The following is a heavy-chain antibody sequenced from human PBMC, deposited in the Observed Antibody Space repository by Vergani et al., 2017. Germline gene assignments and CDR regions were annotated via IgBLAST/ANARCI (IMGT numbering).Heavy chain of an antibody. Sequence: QVQLVQSGAEVKKPGASVKVSCKVSGYTLTELSMHWVRQAPGKGLEWMGGFDPEDGETIYAQKFQGRVTMTVDTSTDTAYMELSSLRSEDTAVYYCARDRGDCSGGSCYLGYWGQGTLVTVSS. CDR2: FDPEDGET. V-gene: IGHV1-24*01. CDR1: GYTLTELS. CDR3: ARDRGDCSGGSCYLGY. D-gene: IGHD2-15*01. J-gene: IGHJ4*02.